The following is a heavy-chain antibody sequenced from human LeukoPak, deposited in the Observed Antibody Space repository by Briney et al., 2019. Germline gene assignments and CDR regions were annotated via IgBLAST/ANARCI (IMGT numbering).Heavy chain of an antibody. CDR2: INPSGGST. D-gene: IGHD3-10*01. V-gene: IGHV1-46*01. CDR3: ARDTRITMVRGVIGEIDY. CDR1: GYTFTSYY. J-gene: IGHJ4*02. Sequence: ASVKVSCKASGYTFTSYYMHWVRQAPGQGLEWMGIINPSGGSTSYAQKFQGRVTMTRDTSTSTVYMELSSLRSEDTAVYYCARDTRITMVRGVIGEIDYWGQGTLVTVSS.